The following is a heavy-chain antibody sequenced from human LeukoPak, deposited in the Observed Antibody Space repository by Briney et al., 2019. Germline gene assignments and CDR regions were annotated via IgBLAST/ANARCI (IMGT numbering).Heavy chain of an antibody. CDR2: ISAYNGNT. Sequence: EASVKVSCKASGYTFTSYGISWVRQAPGQGLEWMGWISAYNGNTNYAQTLQGRVTMTTDTATSTAYLEMRSLRFDDTAVYYCARATPLWFGELLFAWFDPWGQGTLVTVSS. CDR3: ARATPLWFGELLFAWFDP. J-gene: IGHJ5*02. CDR1: GYTFTSYG. D-gene: IGHD3-10*01. V-gene: IGHV1-18*01.